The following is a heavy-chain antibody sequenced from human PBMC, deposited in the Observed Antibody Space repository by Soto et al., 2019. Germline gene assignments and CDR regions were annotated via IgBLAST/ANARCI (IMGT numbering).Heavy chain of an antibody. CDR2: IIPIFGTA. J-gene: IGHJ6*02. Sequence: GASVKVSCKASGGTFSSYAISWVRQAPGQGLEWMGGIIPIFGTANYAQKFQGRVTITADESTSTAYMELSSLRSEDTAVYYCARGRGYDILTGYYRGTNYYYGRDVWGQGTTVTVS. D-gene: IGHD3-9*01. CDR3: ARGRGYDILTGYYRGTNYYYGRDV. CDR1: GGTFSSYA. V-gene: IGHV1-69*13.